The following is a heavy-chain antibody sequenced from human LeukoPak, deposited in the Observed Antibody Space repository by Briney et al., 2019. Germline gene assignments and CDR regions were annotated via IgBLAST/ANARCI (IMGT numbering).Heavy chain of an antibody. D-gene: IGHD2-15*01. Sequence: ASVKVSCKASGYIFTGYYMHWVRQAPGQGLEWMGWINPNSGGADYAQNFQGRVTMTRDTSISTAYMTLNRLRSDDTAVYYCARGPPEYCSGGSCYSGRNWIDPWGQGTLVTVSS. V-gene: IGHV1-2*02. CDR3: ARGPPEYCSGGSCYSGRNWIDP. J-gene: IGHJ5*02. CDR2: INPNSGGA. CDR1: GYIFTGYY.